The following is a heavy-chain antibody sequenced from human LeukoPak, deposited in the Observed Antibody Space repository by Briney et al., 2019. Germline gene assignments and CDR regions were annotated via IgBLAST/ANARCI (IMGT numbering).Heavy chain of an antibody. CDR3: ATSTAAAGTD. V-gene: IGHV3-7*03. Sequence: GGSLRLSCAASGFTFSNLWMSWVRQAPGKGLKWVANIKQDGSEKYYVDSVKGRFTISRDNAQNSLYLQMNSLRAEDTAIYYCATSTAAAGTDWGQGTLVTVSS. J-gene: IGHJ4*02. CDR1: GFTFSNLW. CDR2: IKQDGSEK. D-gene: IGHD6-13*01.